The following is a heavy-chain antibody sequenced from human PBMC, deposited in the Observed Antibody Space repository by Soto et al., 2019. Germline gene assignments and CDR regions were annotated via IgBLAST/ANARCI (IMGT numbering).Heavy chain of an antibody. CDR1: GFTFSSYA. CDR3: ARDLALAGNY. V-gene: IGHV3-21*01. CDR2: ISSTSSYT. Sequence: GGSLRLSCAASGFTFSSYAMNWVRQTQEKGLEWVSSISSTSSYTHYSDSVKVRFTISRDNANNSLFLQMNSLRAEDTATYYCARDLALAGNYWGQGVLVTVSS. J-gene: IGHJ4*02. D-gene: IGHD6-19*01.